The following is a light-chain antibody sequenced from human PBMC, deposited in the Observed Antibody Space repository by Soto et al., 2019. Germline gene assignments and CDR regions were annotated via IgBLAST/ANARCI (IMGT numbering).Light chain of an antibody. CDR2: AAS. V-gene: IGKV1-27*01. CDR3: QKYNSAPLR. CDR1: QGIRNY. Sequence: DIQMTQSPSSLSASVGDRVTITCRASQGIRNYLAWYQQKPGKVPKLLIYAASTLHSGVPSRFSGSGSGTDFTLTISSLQPEDVATYYCQKYNSAPLRFGPGTKVDIK. J-gene: IGKJ3*01.